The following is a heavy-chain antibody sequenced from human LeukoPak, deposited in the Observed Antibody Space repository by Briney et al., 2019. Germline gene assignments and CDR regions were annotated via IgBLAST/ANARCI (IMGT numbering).Heavy chain of an antibody. V-gene: IGHV3-48*03. D-gene: IGHD3-22*01. CDR1: GFTFSSYE. CDR2: ISGGGTTI. CDR3: AKDWGAYYDSSGFYSGDFDY. Sequence: GGSLRLSCAASGFTFSSYEMNWVRQAPRQGLEWVSYISGGGTTIFYADSVKGRFTISRDNSKNSLYLQMNSLRTEDTALYYCAKDWGAYYDSSGFYSGDFDYWGQGTLVTVSS. J-gene: IGHJ4*02.